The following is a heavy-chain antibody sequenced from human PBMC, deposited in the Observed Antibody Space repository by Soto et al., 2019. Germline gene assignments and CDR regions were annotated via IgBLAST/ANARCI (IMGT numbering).Heavy chain of an antibody. D-gene: IGHD5-18*01. V-gene: IGHV3-23*01. CDR1: GFTFSSYA. CDR3: AKSPENSHDTAMVPLGY. Sequence: LRLSCAASGFTFSSYAMSWVRQAPGKGLEWVSAISGSGGSTYYADSVKGRFTISRDNSKNTLYLQMNSLRAEDTAVYYCAKSPENSHDTAMVPLGYWGQGTLVTVSS. J-gene: IGHJ4*02. CDR2: ISGSGGST.